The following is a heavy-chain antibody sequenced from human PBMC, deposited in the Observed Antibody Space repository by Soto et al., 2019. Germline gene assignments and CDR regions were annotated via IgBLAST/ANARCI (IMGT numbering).Heavy chain of an antibody. D-gene: IGHD4-17*01. CDR2: IYSSGST. V-gene: IGHV4-59*08. CDR1: GGSISGYY. J-gene: IGHJ5*02. Sequence: SETLSLTCTVSGGSISGYYWSWIRQPPGKGLEWIGFIYSSGSTNYNPSLKSRVNISVDTSKNQFSLKLSSVTAADTAVYYCARHDYGEGWFDPWGQGTLVTVSS. CDR3: ARHDYGEGWFDP.